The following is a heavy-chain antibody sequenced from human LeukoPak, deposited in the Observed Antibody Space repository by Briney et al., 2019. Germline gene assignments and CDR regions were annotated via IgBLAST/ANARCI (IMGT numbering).Heavy chain of an antibody. CDR3: ARDRRYCSGGSCLEYFDY. Sequence: GSLRLSCAASGFTFSSYRMNWVRPAPGKGLEWGSYINSNSSTIYYADSVKGRFTISRDNAKNSLYLQMNSLRAEDTAVYYCARDRRYCSGGSCLEYFDYWGQGTLVTVSS. CDR1: GFTFSSYR. J-gene: IGHJ4*02. D-gene: IGHD2-15*01. CDR2: INSNSSTI. V-gene: IGHV3-48*04.